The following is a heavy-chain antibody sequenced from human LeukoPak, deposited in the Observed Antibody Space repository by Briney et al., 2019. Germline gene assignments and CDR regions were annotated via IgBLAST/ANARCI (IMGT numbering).Heavy chain of an antibody. CDR3: ARGLGYCTSTTCLLPFDY. J-gene: IGHJ4*02. D-gene: IGHD2-2*01. CDR2: IYSGGST. V-gene: IGHV3-53*01. CDR1: GFTVSTYY. Sequence: GGSLRLSCAASGFTVSTYYMTWVRQALGKGLGCVSVIYSGGSTYYADSVKGRFTVSRGNSKNTLYLQMNSLRAEDTAMYYCARGLGYCTSTTCLLPFDYWGQGTLVTVPS.